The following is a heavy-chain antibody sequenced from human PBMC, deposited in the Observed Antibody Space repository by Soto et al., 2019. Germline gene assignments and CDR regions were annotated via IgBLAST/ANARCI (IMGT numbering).Heavy chain of an antibody. CDR2: ISGSGGST. CDR3: ARERVEYCSGGSCYNYYYGMDV. J-gene: IGHJ6*02. D-gene: IGHD2-15*01. V-gene: IGHV3-23*01. Sequence: GGSLRLPCAASGFTFSSYAMSRVRQAPGKGLEWVSAISGSGGSTYYADSVKGRFTISRDNAKNSLYLQMNSLRAEDTAVYYCARERVEYCSGGSCYNYYYGMDVWGQGTTVTVSS. CDR1: GFTFSSYA.